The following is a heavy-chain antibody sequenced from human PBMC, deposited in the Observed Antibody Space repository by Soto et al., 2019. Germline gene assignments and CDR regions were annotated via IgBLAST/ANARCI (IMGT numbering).Heavy chain of an antibody. D-gene: IGHD6-13*01. CDR3: ARDLAAAGPLDC. CDR1: GYTFTNYA. V-gene: IGHV1-18*01. J-gene: IGHJ4*02. Sequence: QVQLVQSGAEVKKPGASVKVSCKASGYTFTNYAFSWVRQAPGQGLEWMGWISAYNGNTNYPQKLQGRVTMTTDTSTSTAYMELRSLRSDDTAVYYRARDLAAAGPLDCWGQGTLVTVSS. CDR2: ISAYNGNT.